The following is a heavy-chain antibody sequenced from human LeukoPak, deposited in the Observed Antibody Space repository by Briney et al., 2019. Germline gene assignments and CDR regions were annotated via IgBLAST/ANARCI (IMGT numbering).Heavy chain of an antibody. CDR3: ARGEYDILTGSPIHLYYYGMDV. V-gene: IGHV1-18*01. Sequence: ASVKVSCKASGYTFTSYGISWVRQAPGQGLEWMGWISAYNGNTNYAQKLQGRVTMTTDTSTSTAYMELRSLRSDDTAVYYCARGEYDILTGSPIHLYYYGMDVWGQGITVTVSS. J-gene: IGHJ6*02. D-gene: IGHD3-9*01. CDR2: ISAYNGNT. CDR1: GYTFTSYG.